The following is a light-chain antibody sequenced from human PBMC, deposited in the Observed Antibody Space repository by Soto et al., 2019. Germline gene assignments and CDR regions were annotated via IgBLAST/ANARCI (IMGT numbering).Light chain of an antibody. J-gene: IGKJ1*01. CDR1: QTIDNT. V-gene: IGKV3-15*01. Sequence: EIVMTQSPATLSLSPGERATLSCRASQTIDNTLAWYQRKPGQAPRLLIYDASTRATGVPARFSGSGSGTDFTLTISSLQSEDFAVYYCQQYNKWPPVKFGQGTKADI. CDR2: DAS. CDR3: QQYNKWPPVK.